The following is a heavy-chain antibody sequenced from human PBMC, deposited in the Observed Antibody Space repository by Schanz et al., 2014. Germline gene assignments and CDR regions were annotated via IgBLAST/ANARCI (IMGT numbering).Heavy chain of an antibody. CDR1: GFSFSSYT. CDR2: LSGDGGTT. V-gene: IGHV3-23*01. J-gene: IGHJ6*02. CDR3: ARFLARYQYYGVDV. D-gene: IGHD3-3*01. Sequence: EVQLLESGGGLVQPGESLRLSCAASGFSFSSYTMSWVRQAPGKGLQWVSSLSGDGGTTHYADSVKGRFSVSRDNGETSVYLQINSLRVEDTAVYYCARFLARYQYYGVDVWGQGTTVIVSS.